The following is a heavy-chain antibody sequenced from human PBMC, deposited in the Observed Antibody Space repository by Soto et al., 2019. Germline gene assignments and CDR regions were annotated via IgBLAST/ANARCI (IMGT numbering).Heavy chain of an antibody. J-gene: IGHJ3*02. Sequence: QVQLVQSGAEVKKPGSSVKVSCKASGGTFSSYAISWVRQAPGQGLEWMGGIIPIFGTANYAQKFQGRVTITADESTSTAYMELSSLRSEDTAVYYCAINMIVVVIKDAGNAFDIWGQGTMVTVAS. CDR3: AINMIVVVIKDAGNAFDI. V-gene: IGHV1-69*01. D-gene: IGHD3-22*01. CDR1: GGTFSSYA. CDR2: IIPIFGTA.